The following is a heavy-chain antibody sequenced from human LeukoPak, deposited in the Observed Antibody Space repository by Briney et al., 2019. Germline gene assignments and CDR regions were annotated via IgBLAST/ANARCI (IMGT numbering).Heavy chain of an antibody. V-gene: IGHV1-69-2*01. CDR2: VHPEDGET. D-gene: IGHD4-17*01. CDR3: VTDLTTIVDPDSFNY. J-gene: IGHJ4*02. CDR1: GYTFTDYY. Sequence: ASVKVSCKASGYTFTDYYINWVQQAPGKGLEWMGRVHPEDGETIYAETFQGRVTITADTSTDTAYMDLRSLTSDDTAIYYCVTDLTTIVDPDSFNYWGQGTLVTVSS.